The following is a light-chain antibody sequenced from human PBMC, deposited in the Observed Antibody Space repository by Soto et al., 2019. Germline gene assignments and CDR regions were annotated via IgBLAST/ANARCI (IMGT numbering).Light chain of an antibody. J-gene: IGKJ5*01. V-gene: IGKV3-20*01. CDR3: QQYGSSPPIT. CDR1: QNVISN. Sequence: EIVLTQSPSTLSASPSERDSLXCRTSQNVISNLAWYQQKPGQAPTLLIYGESSRATGLPARCIGSGSGTDFTLTISRLEPEDFAVYYCQQYGSSPPITFGQGTRLEIK. CDR2: GES.